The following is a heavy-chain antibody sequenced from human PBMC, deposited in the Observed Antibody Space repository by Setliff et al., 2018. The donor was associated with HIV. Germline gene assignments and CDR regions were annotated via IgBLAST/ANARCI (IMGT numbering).Heavy chain of an antibody. CDR1: GFNFNDYG. J-gene: IGHJ4*02. Sequence: LRLSCAASGFNFNDYGMHWVRQAPGKGLEWVAFIRYDGSNEHYADSVKGRFTISRDNPKNTLALQMTSLRVEDTAAYYCAKDYFSGYDFRYFFDYWGQGALVTVSS. CDR3: AKDYFSGYDFRYFFDY. CDR2: IRYDGSNE. D-gene: IGHD5-12*01. V-gene: IGHV3-30*02.